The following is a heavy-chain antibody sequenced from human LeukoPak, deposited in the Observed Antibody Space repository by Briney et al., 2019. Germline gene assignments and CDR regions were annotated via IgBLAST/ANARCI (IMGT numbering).Heavy chain of an antibody. CDR3: ARDGPRGYFQH. Sequence: GASVKVSCNTSGYTFTSYGISWVRQAPGQGLEYMGWINTHNGHTNYAQKLQGRVTVTTDTSTSTAYLELRSLRSDDTAVYYCARDGPRGYFQHWGQGTLITVSS. J-gene: IGHJ1*01. CDR2: INTHNGHT. CDR1: GYTFTSYG. D-gene: IGHD1-14*01. V-gene: IGHV1-18*01.